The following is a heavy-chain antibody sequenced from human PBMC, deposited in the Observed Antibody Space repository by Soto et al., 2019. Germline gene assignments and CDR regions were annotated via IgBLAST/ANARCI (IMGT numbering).Heavy chain of an antibody. CDR3: AREGEWELRPTDY. J-gene: IGHJ4*02. CDR2: ISAYNGNT. Sequence: QVQLVQSGAEVKKPGASVKVSCKASGYTFTSYGISWVRQAPGQGLEWMGWISAYNGNTNYAQKLQGRVTMTPDTXTSTADMELRSLRSDDTAGYYCAREGEWELRPTDYWGQGTLVTVSS. V-gene: IGHV1-18*01. D-gene: IGHD1-26*01. CDR1: GYTFTSYG.